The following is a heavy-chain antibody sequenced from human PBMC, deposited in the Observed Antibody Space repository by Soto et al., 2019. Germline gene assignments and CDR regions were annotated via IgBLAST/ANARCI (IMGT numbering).Heavy chain of an antibody. CDR2: MNPNSGNT. D-gene: IGHD3-3*01. CDR3: ARASYYDFWSAPGH. CDR1: GYTFTSYD. Sequence: ASVKVSCKASGYTFTSYDINWVRQATGQGLEWMGWMNPNSGNTGYAQKFQGRVTMTRNTSISTAYMELSSLRPEDTAVYYCARASYYDFWSAPGHWGQGTLVTVSS. V-gene: IGHV1-8*01. J-gene: IGHJ4*02.